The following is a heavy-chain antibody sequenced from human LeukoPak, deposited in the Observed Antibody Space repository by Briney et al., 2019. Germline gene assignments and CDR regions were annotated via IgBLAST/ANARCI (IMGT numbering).Heavy chain of an antibody. CDR2: IIPIFGTA. CDR3: ARELYVASLTDGNYGPFKY. J-gene: IGHJ4*02. Sequence: SVKVSCKASGGTFSSYAISWVRQAPGQGLEWMGGIIPIFGTANYAQKFQGRVTITTDESTGTAYMELSSLRSEDTAVYYCARELYVASLTDGNYGPFKYWGQGTLVTVSS. D-gene: IGHD4-17*01. V-gene: IGHV1-69*05. CDR1: GGTFSSYA.